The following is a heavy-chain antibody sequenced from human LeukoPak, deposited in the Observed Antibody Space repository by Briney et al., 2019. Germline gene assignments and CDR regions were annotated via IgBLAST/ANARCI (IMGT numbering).Heavy chain of an antibody. D-gene: IGHD3-3*01. CDR2: IRYDGSNK. J-gene: IGHJ4*02. V-gene: IGHV3-30*02. CDR1: GFTFSSYG. CDR3: AKLSSNYDFWGGYYGGY. Sequence: GGSLRLSCAASGFTFSSYGMHWVRQAPGKGLEWVAFIRYDGSNKYYADSVKGRFTISRDNSKNTLYLQMNSLRAEDTAVYYCAKLSSNYDFWGGYYGGYWGQGTLVTVSP.